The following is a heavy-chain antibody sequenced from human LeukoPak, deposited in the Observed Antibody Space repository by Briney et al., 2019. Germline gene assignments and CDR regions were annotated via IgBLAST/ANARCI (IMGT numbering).Heavy chain of an antibody. D-gene: IGHD1-26*01. CDR3: ARAQWGSNYYYYYMDV. CDR2: ISAYNGNT. CDR1: GYTFTSYG. J-gene: IGHJ6*03. Sequence: ASVKVSCKASGYTFTSYGISWVRQAPGQGLEWMGWISAYNGNTNYAQKLQGRVTMTTDTPTSTAYMELRSLRSDDTAVYYCARAQWGSNYYYYYMDVWGKGTTVTVSS. V-gene: IGHV1-18*01.